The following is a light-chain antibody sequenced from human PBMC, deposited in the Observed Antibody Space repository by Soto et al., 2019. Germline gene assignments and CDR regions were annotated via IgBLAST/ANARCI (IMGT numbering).Light chain of an antibody. V-gene: IGKV3-20*01. J-gene: IGKJ4*01. CDR3: HQYDSSPLT. CDR1: QSMSTNY. Sequence: EIVLAQSPDTLSLSPGERATLSCRTSQSMSTNYLAWYQQKSGQPPRLLIYGASIRATGIPDRFSGSGSGTDFTLPISRLEPEDFAVYYCHQYDSSPLTFGGGAKVEIK. CDR2: GAS.